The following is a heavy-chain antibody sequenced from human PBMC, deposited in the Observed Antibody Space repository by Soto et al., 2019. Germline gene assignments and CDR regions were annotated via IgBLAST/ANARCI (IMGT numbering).Heavy chain of an antibody. Sequence: GGSLRLSCAASGFTFSSYAMSWVRQAPGKGLEWVSAISGSGGSTYYADSVKGRFTISRDNSKNTLYLQMNSLRAEDTAVYYCANPAREIAVAPPGFADWGQGSLVTVSS. CDR3: ANPAREIAVAPPGFAD. CDR1: GFTFSSYA. J-gene: IGHJ4*02. CDR2: ISGSGGST. V-gene: IGHV3-23*01. D-gene: IGHD6-19*01.